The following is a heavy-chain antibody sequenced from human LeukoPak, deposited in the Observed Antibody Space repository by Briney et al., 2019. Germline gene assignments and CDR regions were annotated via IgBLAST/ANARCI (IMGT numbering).Heavy chain of an antibody. V-gene: IGHV3-30*02. J-gene: IGHJ3*02. CDR3: AKGGYSYGYEAFDI. Sequence: GGSLRLSCAASGFIFSTYGMHWVRQAPGKGLEWVAFIRNDGSDKYYAVSVKGRFTISRDNSKNTLYLQMNSLRAEDTAVYYCAKGGYSYGYEAFDIWGQGTMVTVSS. CDR1: GFIFSTYG. CDR2: IRNDGSDK. D-gene: IGHD5-18*01.